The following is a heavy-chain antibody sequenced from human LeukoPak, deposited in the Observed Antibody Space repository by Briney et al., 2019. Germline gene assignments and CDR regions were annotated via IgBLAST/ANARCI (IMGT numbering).Heavy chain of an antibody. V-gene: IGHV3-21*01. J-gene: IGHJ4*02. Sequence: PSETLSLTCTVSGGSISNYYWSWIRQPPGKGLEWVSSISSSSSSIYYGDSLKGRFTISRDNAKNSLYLQMNSLRAEDTAVYYCARGAYITAAGATGLGRLYYFDYWGQGTLVTVSS. D-gene: IGHD6-13*01. CDR1: GGSISNYY. CDR3: ARGAYITAAGATGLGRLYYFDY. CDR2: ISSSSSSI.